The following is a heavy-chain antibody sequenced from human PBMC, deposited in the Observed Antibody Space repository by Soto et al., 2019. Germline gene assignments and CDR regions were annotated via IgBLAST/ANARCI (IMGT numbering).Heavy chain of an antibody. CDR3: ARHVLWFGELYSFDY. Sequence: SETLSLTCTVSGGSISSSSYYWGWIRQPPGKGLEWIGCIYYSGSPYYNPSLKSRVTISVDTPKNQFSLKLSSVTAADTAVYYCARHVLWFGELYSFDYWGQGTLVTVSS. V-gene: IGHV4-39*01. D-gene: IGHD3-10*01. CDR2: IYYSGSP. CDR1: GGSISSSSYY. J-gene: IGHJ4*02.